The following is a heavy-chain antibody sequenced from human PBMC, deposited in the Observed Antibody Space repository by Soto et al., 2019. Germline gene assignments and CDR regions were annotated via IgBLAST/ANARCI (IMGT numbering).Heavy chain of an antibody. J-gene: IGHJ6*02. CDR3: ARDLEHSVYDDIYYYYGMDV. Sequence: QVQLVQSGAEVKKPGSSVKVSCKASGGTFSSYAISWVRQAPGQGLEWMGGSIPIFGTANYAQKFQGRVTITADKSTSTAYMELSSLRSEDTAVYNCARDLEHSVYDDIYYYYGMDVWGQGTTVTVSS. CDR1: GGTFSSYA. D-gene: IGHD5-12*01. CDR2: SIPIFGTA. V-gene: IGHV1-69*06.